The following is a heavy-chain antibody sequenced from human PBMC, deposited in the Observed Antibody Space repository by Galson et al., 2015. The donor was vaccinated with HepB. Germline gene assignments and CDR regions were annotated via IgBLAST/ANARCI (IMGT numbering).Heavy chain of an antibody. Sequence: SLRLYCAASGFTFSGSAIPWVRQASGRGPEWIGRIRSKASTYAAVYVPSLRGRFTISRDDSQNMAYLHMRSLKTDDTAVYYCVRLGDLSGYSSRWGQGTVGTVSS. CDR2: IRSKASTYAA. D-gene: IGHD2-2*01. V-gene: IGHV3-73*01. CDR3: VRLGDLSGYSSR. J-gene: IGHJ4*02. CDR1: GFTFSGSA.